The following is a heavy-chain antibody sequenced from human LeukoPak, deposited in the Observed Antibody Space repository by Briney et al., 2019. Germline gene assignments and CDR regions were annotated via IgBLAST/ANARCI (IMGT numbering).Heavy chain of an antibody. CDR2: IYHSGST. D-gene: IGHD2-2*01. J-gene: IGHJ3*02. V-gene: IGHV4-30-2*02. Sequence: SETLSLTCTVSGGSISSGGYYWSWIRQPPGKGLEWIGYIYHSGSTYYNPSLKSRVTISVDTSKNQFSLKLSSVTAADTAVYYCATNYALGAFDIWGQGTMVTVSS. CDR1: GGSISSGGYY. CDR3: ATNYALGAFDI.